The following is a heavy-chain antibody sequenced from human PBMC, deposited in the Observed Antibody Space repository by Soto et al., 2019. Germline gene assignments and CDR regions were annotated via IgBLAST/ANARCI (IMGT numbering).Heavy chain of an antibody. V-gene: IGHV3-30-3*01. J-gene: IGHJ4*02. CDR3: ARGGRTGDLAYCGGDCYLFDY. CDR1: GFTFSSYA. Sequence: GGSLRLSCAASGFTFSSYAMHWVRQAPGKGLEWVAVISYDGSNKYYADSVKGRFTISRDNSKNTLYLQMNSLRAEDTAVYYCARGGRTGDLAYCGGDCYLFDYWGQGTLVTGSS. D-gene: IGHD2-21*02. CDR2: ISYDGSNK.